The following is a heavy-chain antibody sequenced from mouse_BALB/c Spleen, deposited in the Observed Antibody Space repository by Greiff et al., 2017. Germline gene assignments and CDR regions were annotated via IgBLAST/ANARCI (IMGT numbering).Heavy chain of an antibody. V-gene: IGHV7-3*02. Sequence: VQLKESGGGLVQPGGSLRLSCATSGFTFTDYYMSWVRQPPGKALEWLGFIRNKANGYTTEYSASVKGRFTISRDNSQSILYLQMNTLRAEDSATYYCARVYDVGYYAMDYWGQGTSVTVSS. D-gene: IGHD2-14*01. CDR1: GFTFTDYY. J-gene: IGHJ4*01. CDR3: ARVYDVGYYAMDY. CDR2: IRNKANGYTT.